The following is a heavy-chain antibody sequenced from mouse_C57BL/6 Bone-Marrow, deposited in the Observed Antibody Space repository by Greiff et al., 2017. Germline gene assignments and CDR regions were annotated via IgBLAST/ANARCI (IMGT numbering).Heavy chain of an antibody. CDR2: IDPSDSYT. CDR1: GYTFTSYW. V-gene: IGHV1-69*01. D-gene: IGHD3-2*02. J-gene: IGHJ3*01. CDR3: AREIDSSERFAY. Sequence: VQLQQPGAELVMPGASVKLSCKASGYTFTSYWMHWVKQRPGQGLEWIGEIDPSDSYTNYNQKFKGKSTLTVDKSSSTAYMQLSSLTSEDSAVYYCAREIDSSERFAYWGQGTLVTVSA.